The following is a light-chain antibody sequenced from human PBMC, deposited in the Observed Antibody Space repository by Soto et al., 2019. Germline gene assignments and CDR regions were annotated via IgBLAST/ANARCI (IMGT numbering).Light chain of an antibody. CDR3: CSYASSITWV. CDR2: EGS. CDR1: SSDVGSYNL. Sequence: QSVLTQPASVSGSPGQSITISCTRTSSDVGSYNLVSWYQQHPGKAPKLIIYEGSKRPSGVSNRFSGSKSGNTASLTISGLQAEDEADYYCCSYASSITWVFGGGTKVTVL. J-gene: IGLJ3*02. V-gene: IGLV2-23*01.